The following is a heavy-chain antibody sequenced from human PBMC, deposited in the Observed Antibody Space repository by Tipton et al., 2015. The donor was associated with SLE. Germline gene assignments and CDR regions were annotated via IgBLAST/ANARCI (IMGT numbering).Heavy chain of an antibody. Sequence: LRLSCTVSGGSISSYYWSWIRQPAGKGLEWIGRIYTSGSTNYNPPLKSRVTISVDTSKNQFSLKLSSVTAADTAVYYCARDRRSRTYYYYMDVWGKGTTVTVSS. J-gene: IGHJ6*03. D-gene: IGHD5-24*01. CDR3: ARDRRSRTYYYYMDV. CDR2: IYTSGST. CDR1: GGSISSYY. V-gene: IGHV4-4*07.